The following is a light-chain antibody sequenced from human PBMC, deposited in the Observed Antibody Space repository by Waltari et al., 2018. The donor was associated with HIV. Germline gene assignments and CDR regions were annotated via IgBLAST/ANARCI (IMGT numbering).Light chain of an antibody. CDR3: NSRYSSGNLVV. CDR2: GKT. Sequence: SSELTQDPAVSVALEQTIRITCQGDSLRNYYASWYQQKPGQAPVLVIYGKTNRPSGSPDLFSGSYSGNSASVTITEAQAEDEADYDCNSRYSSGNLVVFG. V-gene: IGLV3-19*01. CDR1: SLRNYY. J-gene: IGLJ2*01.